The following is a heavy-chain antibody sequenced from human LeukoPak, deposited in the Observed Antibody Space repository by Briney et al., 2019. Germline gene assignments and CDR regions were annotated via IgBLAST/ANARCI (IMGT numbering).Heavy chain of an antibody. CDR1: GGSISSYY. V-gene: IGHV4-59*08. Sequence: PSETLSLTCTVSGGSISSYYWSWIRQPPGKGLDWIVYIYYSGSTNYNPSLKSRVTISVDTSKNQFSLKLSSVTAADTAVYYCARGLWFGELSWWFDPWGQGTLVTVSS. J-gene: IGHJ5*02. CDR3: ARGLWFGELSWWFDP. D-gene: IGHD3-10*01. CDR2: IYYSGST.